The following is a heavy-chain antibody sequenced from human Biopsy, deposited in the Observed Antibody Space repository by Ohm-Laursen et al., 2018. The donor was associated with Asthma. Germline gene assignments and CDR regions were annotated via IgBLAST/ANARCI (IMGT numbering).Heavy chain of an antibody. V-gene: IGHV3-20*04. CDR1: GFTFDDYG. CDR3: ARGQKSAGDRWFDP. J-gene: IGHJ5*02. CDR2: INWNGGST. Sequence: SLRLSCSASGFTFDDYGMSWVRQAPGKGLDWVSGINWNGGSTGYADSVKGRFTISRDNSKDTLYLQVNSLRGDDTAVYYCARGQKSAGDRWFDPWGQGTLVTVSS. D-gene: IGHD6-13*01.